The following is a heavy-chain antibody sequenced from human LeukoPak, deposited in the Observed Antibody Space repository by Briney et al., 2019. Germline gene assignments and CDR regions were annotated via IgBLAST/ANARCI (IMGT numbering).Heavy chain of an antibody. J-gene: IGHJ4*02. CDR2: INPNSGGT. CDR1: GYTFTGYY. D-gene: IGHD6-13*01. CDR3: ARGSSWTSESCYFDY. Sequence: ASVKVSCKASGYTFTGYYMHWVRQAPGQGLEWMGWINPNSGGTNYAQKFQGWVTMTRDTSISTAYMELSRLRSDDTAVYYCARGSSWTSESCYFDYWGQGTLVTVSS. V-gene: IGHV1-2*04.